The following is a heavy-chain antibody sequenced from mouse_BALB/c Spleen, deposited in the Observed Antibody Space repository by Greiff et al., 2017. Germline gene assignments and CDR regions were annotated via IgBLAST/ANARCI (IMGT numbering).Heavy chain of an antibody. CDR2: INPYNGDT. J-gene: IGHJ4*01. D-gene: IGHD2-3*01. CDR3: GRYDGYVYYAMDY. V-gene: IGHV1-37*01. Sequence: VQLQQSGPELVQPGASVKISCKASGYSFTGYFMNWVKQSHGKSLEWIGRINPYNGDTFYNQKFKGKATLTVDKSSSTAHMELLRLTSEDSAVYDCGRYDGYVYYAMDYWGQGTSVTVSS. CDR1: GYSFTGYF.